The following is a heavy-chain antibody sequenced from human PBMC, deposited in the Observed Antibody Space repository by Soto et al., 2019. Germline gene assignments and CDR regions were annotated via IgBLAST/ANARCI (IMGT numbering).Heavy chain of an antibody. CDR1: GFTVSSNY. D-gene: IGHD4-17*01. CDR3: ASPVTTGLRGAFDI. CDR2: IYSGGST. V-gene: IGHV3-53*04. J-gene: IGHJ3*02. Sequence: EVQLVESGGGLIQTGGSLRLSCAASGFTVSSNYKSWVRQAPGKGLEWVSVIYSGGSTYYADSVKGRFTISRHNSENTLYLQMNSLRAEDTAVYYCASPVTTGLRGAFDIWGQGTMVTVTS.